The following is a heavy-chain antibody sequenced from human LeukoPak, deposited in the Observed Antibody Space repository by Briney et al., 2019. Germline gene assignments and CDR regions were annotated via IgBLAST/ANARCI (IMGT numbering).Heavy chain of an antibody. CDR1: GFTFSSYS. Sequence: GGSLRLSCAASGFTFSSYSMNWVRQVPGKGLEWVSSISSSSSYIYYADSVKGRFTISRDNAKNSLYLQMNSLRAEDTAVYYCARAFADGYNSSPFDYWGQGTLVTVSS. D-gene: IGHD5-24*01. CDR2: ISSSSSYI. J-gene: IGHJ4*02. CDR3: ARAFADGYNSSPFDY. V-gene: IGHV3-21*01.